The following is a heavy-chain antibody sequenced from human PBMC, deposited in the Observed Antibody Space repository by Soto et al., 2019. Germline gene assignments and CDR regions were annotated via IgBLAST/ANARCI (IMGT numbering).Heavy chain of an antibody. CDR2: ISGSGGST. CDR3: AKAPQIIVVIPAADFDY. V-gene: IGHV3-23*01. J-gene: IGHJ4*02. D-gene: IGHD2-2*01. Sequence: EVQLLESGGGLVQPGGSLRLSCAASGFTFSSYGMSWVRQAPGKGLEWVSAISGSGGSTYYADSVKGRFTISRDNSKNTLYLQMNSLRAEDTAVYYCAKAPQIIVVIPAADFDYWGQGTLVTVSP. CDR1: GFTFSSYG.